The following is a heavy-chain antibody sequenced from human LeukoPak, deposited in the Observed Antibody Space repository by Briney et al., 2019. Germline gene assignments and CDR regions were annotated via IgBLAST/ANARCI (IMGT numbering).Heavy chain of an antibody. CDR2: IRYDGSNK. CDR3: AKDIYSSGGVLWYFDL. Sequence: PGGSLRLSCAASGFTFSSYGMHWVRQAPGKGLEWVTFIRYDGSNKYYADSVKGRFTISRDNSKNTLYLQMNSLRAEDTAVYYCAKDIYSSGGVLWYFDLWGRGTLVTVSS. D-gene: IGHD6-19*01. CDR1: GFTFSSYG. J-gene: IGHJ2*01. V-gene: IGHV3-30*02.